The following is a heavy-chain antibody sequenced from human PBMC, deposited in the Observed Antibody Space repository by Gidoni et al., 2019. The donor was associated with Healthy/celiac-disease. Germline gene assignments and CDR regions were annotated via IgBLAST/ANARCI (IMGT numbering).Heavy chain of an antibody. J-gene: IGHJ4*02. CDR3: AKAYSSSRETLDY. Sequence: EVQLVESGGGLVQPGRSLRLSCAASGFTFDDYAMHWVRQAPGKGLEWVSGISWNSGSIGYADSVKGRFTIARDNAKNSLYLQMNSLRAEDTALYYCAKAYSSSRETLDYWGQGTLVTVSS. V-gene: IGHV3-9*01. CDR2: ISWNSGSI. D-gene: IGHD6-13*01. CDR1: GFTFDDYA.